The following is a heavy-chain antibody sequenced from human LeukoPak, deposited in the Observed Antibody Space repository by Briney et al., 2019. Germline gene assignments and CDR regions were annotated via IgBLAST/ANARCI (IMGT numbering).Heavy chain of an antibody. D-gene: IGHD5-18*01. V-gene: IGHV3-64D*06. CDR2: ISSNGGNT. Sequence: PGGSLGLPCAASGFTFSSYSMNWVRQAPGKGLEFVPAISSNGGNTYYADSVKGRFTISRDNSKNTLYLQMSSLKPEDTAVYYCVKHARGFSFGTYYFDYWGQGTLVTVSS. CDR3: VKHARGFSFGTYYFDY. J-gene: IGHJ4*02. CDR1: GFTFSSYS.